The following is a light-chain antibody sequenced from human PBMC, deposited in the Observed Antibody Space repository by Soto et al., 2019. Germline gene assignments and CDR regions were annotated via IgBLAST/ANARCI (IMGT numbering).Light chain of an antibody. CDR3: QRYDSFRT. J-gene: IGKJ1*01. CDR1: QSISNW. V-gene: IGKV1-5*03. CDR2: KAS. Sequence: DIQMTRSPSTLSASGGEIVTSTCRASQSISNWLAWYQQKPGKVPKLLIYKASTLESGVPSRFSGSASGTESTLTISSLQPDDFATYYCQRYDSFRTFGQGTKV.